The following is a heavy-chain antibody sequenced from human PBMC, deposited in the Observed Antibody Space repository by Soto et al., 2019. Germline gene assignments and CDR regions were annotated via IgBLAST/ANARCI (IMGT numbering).Heavy chain of an antibody. CDR1: GGSISSSSYY. Sequence: SETLSLTCTVSGGSISSSSYYWGWIRQPPGKGLEWIGSIYHSGSTYYNPSLKSRVTISVDTSKNQFSLKLSSVTAADTAVYYCARGYYDILTGYYPFDYWGQGTLVTVSS. D-gene: IGHD3-9*01. CDR3: ARGYYDILTGYYPFDY. CDR2: IYHSGST. J-gene: IGHJ4*02. V-gene: IGHV4-39*01.